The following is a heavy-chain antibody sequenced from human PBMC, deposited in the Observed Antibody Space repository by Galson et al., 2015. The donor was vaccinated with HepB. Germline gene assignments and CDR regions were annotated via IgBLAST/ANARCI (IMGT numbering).Heavy chain of an antibody. V-gene: IGHV3-33*01. CDR3: ARGPPHSYSSSWYGAWASLGNVDY. D-gene: IGHD6-13*01. J-gene: IGHJ4*02. Sequence: SLRLSCAASGFTFSSYGMHWVRQAPGKGLEWVAVIWYDGSNKYYADSVKGRFTISRDNSKNTLYLQMNSLRAEDTAVYYCARGPPHSYSSSWYGAWASLGNVDYWGQGTLVTVSS. CDR1: GFTFSSYG. CDR2: IWYDGSNK.